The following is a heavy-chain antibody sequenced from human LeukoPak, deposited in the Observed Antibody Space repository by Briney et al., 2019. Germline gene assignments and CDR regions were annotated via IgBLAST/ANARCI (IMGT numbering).Heavy chain of an antibody. Sequence: SETLFLTCAVSGYSISSGYYWGWIRQPPGKGLEWIGSIYHSGSTYYNPSLKSRVTISVDTSKNQFSLKLSSVTAADTAVYYCARSYCSSTSCYRTSYYYMDVWGKGTTVTVSS. J-gene: IGHJ6*03. V-gene: IGHV4-38-2*01. D-gene: IGHD2-2*02. CDR3: ARSYCSSTSCYRTSYYYMDV. CDR2: IYHSGST. CDR1: GYSISSGYY.